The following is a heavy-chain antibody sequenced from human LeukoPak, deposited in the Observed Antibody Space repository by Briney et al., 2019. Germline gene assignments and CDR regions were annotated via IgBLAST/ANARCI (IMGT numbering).Heavy chain of an antibody. CDR1: SGSITRIGYC. V-gene: IGHV4-31*03. CDR3: ATSGDYYGSSDYFSDGALFDL. Sequence: SQTLSLTCTVSSGSITRIGYCWSWIRHHPGKGPEWIACMYDNGATNYSPSLKSRLTISFDTSKNKLSLSLTSVTAAVTAVYYCATSGDYYGSSDYFSDGALFDLWGQGTLVAVSS. D-gene: IGHD3-22*01. J-gene: IGHJ4*02. CDR2: MYDNGAT.